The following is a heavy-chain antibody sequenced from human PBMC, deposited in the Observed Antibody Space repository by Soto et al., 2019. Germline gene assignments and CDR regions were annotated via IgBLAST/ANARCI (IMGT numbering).Heavy chain of an antibody. CDR3: ATQNYYGSGRFDY. CDR1: GFTVSSNY. Sequence: EVQLVESGGGLVQPGGSLRLSCVVSGFTVSSNYMSWVRQAPGKGLEWVSVIYSGGSTYYADSVKGRFTISRDNSKNTLYLQKNSLRAGDRAVYYCATQNYYGSGRFDYWGQGTLVTVSS. D-gene: IGHD3-10*01. V-gene: IGHV3-66*01. J-gene: IGHJ4*02. CDR2: IYSGGST.